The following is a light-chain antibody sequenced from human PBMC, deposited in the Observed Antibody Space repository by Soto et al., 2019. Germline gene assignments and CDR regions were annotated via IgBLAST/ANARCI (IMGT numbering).Light chain of an antibody. CDR2: AAS. J-gene: IGKJ1*01. CDR3: QQYYSFPRT. Sequence: VIWMTQSPSLLSASTGDRVTINCRISQGISSYLAWYQQKPGKAPELLIYAASTLQSGVPSRFSGSGSGTDFTLTISCLQSEDFATYYCQQYYSFPRTFGQGTKVEIK. V-gene: IGKV1D-8*01. CDR1: QGISSY.